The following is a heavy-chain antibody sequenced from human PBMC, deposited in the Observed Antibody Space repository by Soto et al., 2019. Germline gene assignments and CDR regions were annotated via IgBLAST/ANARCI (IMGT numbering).Heavy chain of an antibody. CDR1: GFTFSSYA. D-gene: IGHD6-13*01. Sequence: PGGSLRLSCAASGFTFSSYAMSWVRQAPGKGLEWVSAISGSGGSTYYADSVKGRFTISRDNSKNTMYLQMNSLRAEDTAVYYCAKDRNEDAFVATPGVLDYWGHGTLVTVSS. CDR3: AKDRNEDAFVATPGVLDY. V-gene: IGHV3-23*01. J-gene: IGHJ4*01. CDR2: ISGSGGST.